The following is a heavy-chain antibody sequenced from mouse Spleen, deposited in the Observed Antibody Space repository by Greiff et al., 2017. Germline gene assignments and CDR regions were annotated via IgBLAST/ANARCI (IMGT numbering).Heavy chain of an antibody. CDR1: GYTFTDYE. V-gene: IGHV1-15*01. Sequence: QVQLKESGAELVRPGASVTLSCKASGYTFTDYEMHWVKQTPVHGLEWIGAIDPETGGTAYNQKFKGKAILTADKSSSTAYMELRSLTSEDSAVYYCTSYDPWFAYWGQGTLVTVSA. CDR3: TSYDPWFAY. CDR2: IDPETGGT. J-gene: IGHJ3*01. D-gene: IGHD2-3*01.